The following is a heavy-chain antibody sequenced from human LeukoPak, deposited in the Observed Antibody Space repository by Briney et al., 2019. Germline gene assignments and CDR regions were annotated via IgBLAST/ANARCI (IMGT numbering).Heavy chain of an antibody. Sequence: SGGSLRLSCAASGFSFSSYWMHWVRQAPGKGLVWVSRVKGDGSSTTYADSVKGRFTISRDNAKNTLYLQMNSLRAEGTAVYYCARDVGHIIDYWGQGTLVTVSS. CDR1: GFSFSSYW. J-gene: IGHJ4*02. V-gene: IGHV3-74*01. CDR2: VKGDGSST. CDR3: ARDVGHIIDY. D-gene: IGHD2-15*01.